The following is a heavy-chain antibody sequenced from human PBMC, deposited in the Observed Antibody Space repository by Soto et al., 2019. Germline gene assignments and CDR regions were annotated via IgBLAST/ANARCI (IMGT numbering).Heavy chain of an antibody. D-gene: IGHD6-13*01. CDR2: IYYSGST. Sequence: SETLSLTCTVSGGSISSGGYYWSWIRQHPGKGLEWIGYIYYSGSTYYNPSLKSRVTISVDTSKNQFSLKLSSVTAADTAVYYCARDSSSSWYGVYGMDVWGQGTTVTVYS. V-gene: IGHV4-31*03. J-gene: IGHJ6*02. CDR1: GGSISSGGYY. CDR3: ARDSSSSWYGVYGMDV.